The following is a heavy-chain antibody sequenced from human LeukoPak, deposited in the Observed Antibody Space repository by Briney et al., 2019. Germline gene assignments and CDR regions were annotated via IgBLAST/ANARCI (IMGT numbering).Heavy chain of an antibody. CDR1: GFTFSSYS. J-gene: IGHJ4*02. Sequence: GGSLRLSCAASGFTFSSYSMNWVRQAPGKGLEWVSSISSSSSYIYYADSVKGRFTISRDNAKNSLYLLMNSLRAEDTAMYYCARAPGIHYDSTVIAHWGQGTLVTVSS. CDR3: ARAPGIHYDSTVIAH. D-gene: IGHD3-22*01. CDR2: ISSSSSYI. V-gene: IGHV3-21*04.